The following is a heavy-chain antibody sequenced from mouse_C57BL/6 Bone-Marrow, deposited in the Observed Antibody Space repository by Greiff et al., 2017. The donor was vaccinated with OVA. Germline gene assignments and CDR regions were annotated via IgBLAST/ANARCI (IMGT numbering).Heavy chain of an antibody. D-gene: IGHD1-1*01. CDR3: ARRITTVVADWYFDV. J-gene: IGHJ1*03. CDR2: ISNGGGST. CDR1: GFTFSDYY. Sequence: EVKLMESGGGLVQPGGSLKLSCAASGFTFSDYYMYWVRQTPEKRLEWVAYISNGGGSTYYPDTVKGRFTISRDNAKNTLYLQMSRLKSEDTAMYYCARRITTVVADWYFDVWGTGTTVTVSS. V-gene: IGHV5-12*01.